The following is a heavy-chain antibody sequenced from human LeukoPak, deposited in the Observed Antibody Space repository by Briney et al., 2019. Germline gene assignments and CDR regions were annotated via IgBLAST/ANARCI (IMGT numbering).Heavy chain of an antibody. CDR3: ATPHCDSVTGLDAFDI. V-gene: IGHV1-46*03. J-gene: IGHJ3*02. CDR1: GYTFTSYY. Sequence: ASVRVSCTASGYTFTSYYMHWVRQAPGQGLEWMAIINPSGGSISYAQKFKGRVTITRDTSTSTVYMELSSLRAKDTAVYYCATPHCDSVTGLDAFDIWGQGTMVTVSS. CDR2: INPSGGSI. D-gene: IGHD3-9*01.